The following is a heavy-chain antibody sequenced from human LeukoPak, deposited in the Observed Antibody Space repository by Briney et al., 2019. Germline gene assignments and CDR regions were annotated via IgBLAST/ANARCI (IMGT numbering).Heavy chain of an antibody. Sequence: RPSETLSLTCTVSGGSISSSSYYWSWIRQPPGKGLEWIGSIYYTGSTYYNPSLKSRVTISVDTSKNQFSLKLNSVTAADTAMYYCARGPAPAMVRGWGQGTLVTVSS. D-gene: IGHD5-18*01. CDR3: ARGPAPAMVRG. CDR1: GGSISSSSYY. J-gene: IGHJ4*02. V-gene: IGHV4-39*01. CDR2: IYYTGST.